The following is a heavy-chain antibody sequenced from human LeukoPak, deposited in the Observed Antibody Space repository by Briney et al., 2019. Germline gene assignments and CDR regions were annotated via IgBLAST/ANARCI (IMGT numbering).Heavy chain of an antibody. J-gene: IGHJ6*03. D-gene: IGHD3-10*01. CDR2: ISSSGSTI. V-gene: IGHV3-11*01. CDR3: ARGRMVRGRLPSYYYYYYMDV. CDR1: GFTFSDYY. Sequence: PGGSLRLSCAASGFTFSDYYMSWIRQAPGKGLEWVSYISSSGSTIYYADSVKGRFTISRDNAKNSLYLQMNSLRAEDTAVYYCARGRMVRGRLPSYYYYYYMDVWGKGTTVTISS.